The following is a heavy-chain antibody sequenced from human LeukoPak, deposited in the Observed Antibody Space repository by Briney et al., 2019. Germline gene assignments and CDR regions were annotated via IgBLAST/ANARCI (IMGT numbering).Heavy chain of an antibody. CDR3: ASHYVLLWFGESPAPFDY. CDR1: GGSISSYY. Sequence: PSETLSLTCTVSGGSISSYYWSWIRQPPGKGLEWIGYIYYSGSTNYNPSLKSRVTISVDTSKNQFSLKLSSVTAADTAVYYCASHYVLLWFGESPAPFDYWGQGTLVTVSS. J-gene: IGHJ4*02. V-gene: IGHV4-59*12. D-gene: IGHD3-10*01. CDR2: IYYSGST.